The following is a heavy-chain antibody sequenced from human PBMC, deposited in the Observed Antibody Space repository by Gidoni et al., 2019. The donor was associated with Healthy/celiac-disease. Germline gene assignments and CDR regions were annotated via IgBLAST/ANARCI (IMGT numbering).Heavy chain of an antibody. D-gene: IGHD2-15*01. V-gene: IGHV3-7*01. CDR3: ARDDEAATDYYGMDV. CDR1: GFTFSSYW. Sequence: EVQLVESGGGLVQPGGSLRLSCAASGFTFSSYWMSWVRQAPGKVLEWGSNIKQDGSEKYYVDSGKGRFTISRDNAKNSLYLQMNSLRAEDTAVYYCARDDEAATDYYGMDVWGQGTTVTVSS. CDR2: IKQDGSEK. J-gene: IGHJ6*02.